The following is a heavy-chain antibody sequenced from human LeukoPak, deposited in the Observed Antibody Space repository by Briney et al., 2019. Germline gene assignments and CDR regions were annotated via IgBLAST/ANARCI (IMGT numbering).Heavy chain of an antibody. CDR2: INHSGST. CDR3: ASLELRSRYGMDV. CDR1: GGSFSGYY. V-gene: IGHV4-34*01. Sequence: PSETLSLTCAVYGGSFSGYYWSWIRQPPGKGLEWIGEINHSGSTNYNPSLKSRVTISVDTSKNQFSLKLSSVTAADTAVYYCASLELRSRYGMDVWGQGTTVTVSS. J-gene: IGHJ6*02. D-gene: IGHD1-7*01.